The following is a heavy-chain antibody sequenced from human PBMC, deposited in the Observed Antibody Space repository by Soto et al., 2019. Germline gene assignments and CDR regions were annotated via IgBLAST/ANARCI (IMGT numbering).Heavy chain of an antibody. CDR1: GFTFDDYA. CDR3: AKGYDFWSGVHYGMDV. Sequence: GGSLRLSCAASGFTFDDYAMHWVRQAPGKGLEWVSGISWNSGSIGYADSVKGRFTISRDNAKNSLYLQMNSLRAEDTALYYCAKGYDFWSGVHYGMDVWGQGTTVTVSS. CDR2: ISWNSGSI. V-gene: IGHV3-9*01. J-gene: IGHJ6*02. D-gene: IGHD3-3*01.